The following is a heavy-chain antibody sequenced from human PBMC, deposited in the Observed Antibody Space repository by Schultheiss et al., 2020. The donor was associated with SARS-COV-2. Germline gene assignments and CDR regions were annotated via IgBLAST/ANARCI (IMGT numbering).Heavy chain of an antibody. Sequence: GGSLRLSCAASGFTFSSYAMNWVRQAPGKGLEWVSSISSSGSTIYYADSVKGRFTISRDNAKNSLYLQMNSLRAEDTAVYYCARTGTAADPNWFDPWGQGTLVTVSS. D-gene: IGHD6-13*01. V-gene: IGHV3-21*04. CDR3: ARTGTAADPNWFDP. CDR2: ISSSGSTI. J-gene: IGHJ5*02. CDR1: GFTFSSYA.